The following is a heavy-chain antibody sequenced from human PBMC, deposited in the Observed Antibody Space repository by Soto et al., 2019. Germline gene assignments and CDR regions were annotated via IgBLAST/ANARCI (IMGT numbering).Heavy chain of an antibody. CDR2: IRSKANSYAT. D-gene: IGHD3-22*01. J-gene: IGHJ4*02. V-gene: IGHV3-73*01. CDR1: GFTFSGSA. CDR3: TRTYYYDSSGYYPFDY. Sequence: SCAASGFTFSGSAMHWVRQASGKGLEWVGRIRSKANSYATAYAASVKGRFTISRDDSKNTAYLQMNSLKTEDTAVYYCTRTYYYDSSGYYPFDYWGQGTQVTVSS.